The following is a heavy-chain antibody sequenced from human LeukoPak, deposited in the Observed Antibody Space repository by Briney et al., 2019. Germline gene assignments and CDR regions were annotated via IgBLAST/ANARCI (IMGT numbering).Heavy chain of an antibody. D-gene: IGHD3-10*01. CDR2: INHSGST. Sequence: SETLSLTCAVYGGSFSGYYWSWIRQPPGKGLEWIGEINHSGSTNYNPSLKSRVTISVDTSKNQFSLKLSSVTAADTAVYYCARGSRFGFGELLPPDYWGQGTLVTVSS. J-gene: IGHJ4*02. CDR3: ARGSRFGFGELLPPDY. CDR1: GGSFSGYY. V-gene: IGHV4-34*01.